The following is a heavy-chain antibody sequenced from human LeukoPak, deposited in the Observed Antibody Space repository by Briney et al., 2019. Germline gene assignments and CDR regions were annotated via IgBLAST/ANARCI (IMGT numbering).Heavy chain of an antibody. CDR1: GFTFSSYR. CDR3: ARGGLNYYDTSGYIY. J-gene: IGHJ4*02. Sequence: GRSLRLSCAAPGFTFSSYRMNWVRQAPGKGLEWVSSISSSNTYIYYADSVKGRFTISRDNAKNSLSLQMNSLRAEDTAVYYCARGGLNYYDTSGYIYWGQGTLVTVSS. CDR2: ISSSNTYI. V-gene: IGHV3-21*01. D-gene: IGHD3-22*01.